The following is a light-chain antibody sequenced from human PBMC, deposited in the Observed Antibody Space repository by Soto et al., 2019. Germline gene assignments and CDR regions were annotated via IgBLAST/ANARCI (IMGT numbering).Light chain of an antibody. V-gene: IGKV1-5*03. CDR1: QSIDNW. CDR2: ETS. CDR3: QLHHHFPFT. Sequence: DVQMTQSPSTLSASVGDRVIITCRASQSIDNWLAWYQQKPGTPPNLLIYETSSLKSGVPSRFSGSGSGTEFTLTISSLQADDFATYYCQLHHHFPFTFGPGTKVDIK. J-gene: IGKJ3*01.